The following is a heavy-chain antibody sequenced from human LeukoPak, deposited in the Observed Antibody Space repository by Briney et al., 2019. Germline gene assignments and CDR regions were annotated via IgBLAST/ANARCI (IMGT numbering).Heavy chain of an antibody. CDR3: ARLSGPSGY. Sequence: PSETLSLTCAVYGGSFSGYYWSWIRQPPGKGLEWIGEINHSGSTNYNPSLKSRVTISVDTSKNQFSLKLSSVTAADTAVYYCARLSGPSGYWGQGTLVTVSS. CDR1: GGSFSGYY. D-gene: IGHD3-16*02. CDR2: INHSGST. V-gene: IGHV4-34*01. J-gene: IGHJ4*02.